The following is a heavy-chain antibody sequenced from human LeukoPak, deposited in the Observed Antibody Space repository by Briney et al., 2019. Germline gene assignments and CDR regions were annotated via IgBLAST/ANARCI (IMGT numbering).Heavy chain of an antibody. J-gene: IGHJ5*02. D-gene: IGHD2-2*03. CDR2: IYYRGST. CDR3: ARGLSLGYCSSTSCSKYNWFDP. V-gene: IGHV4-39*07. Sequence: SETLSLTCTVSGGSISSGSYYWVWIRQPPGNGLEWIGSIYYRGSTYYSPSLKSRVTISVDTSKNQFSLKLSSVTAADTAVYYCARGLSLGYCSSTSCSKYNWFDPWGQGTLVTVSS. CDR1: GGSISSGSYY.